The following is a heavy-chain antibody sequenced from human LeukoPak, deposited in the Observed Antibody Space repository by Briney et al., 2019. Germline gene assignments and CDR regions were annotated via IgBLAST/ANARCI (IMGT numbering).Heavy chain of an antibody. J-gene: IGHJ4*02. D-gene: IGHD3-22*01. V-gene: IGHV1-2*02. Sequence: ASVKVSCKASRYTFTGYYMHWVRQAPGQGLEWMGWINPNSGGTNYAQKFQGRVTMTRDTSISTAYMELSRLRSDDTAVYYCARERSITMIVVAIQGLDYWGQGTLGTVS. CDR1: RYTFTGYY. CDR2: INPNSGGT. CDR3: ARERSITMIVVAIQGLDY.